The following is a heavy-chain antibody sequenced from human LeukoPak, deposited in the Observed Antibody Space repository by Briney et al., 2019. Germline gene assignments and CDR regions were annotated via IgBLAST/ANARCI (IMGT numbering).Heavy chain of an antibody. CDR1: GYRFTNYW. D-gene: IGHD6-19*01. V-gene: IGHV5-51*01. CDR2: INPADGYT. J-gene: IGHJ4*02. CDR3: ARPHDTGVGASGSGWSYSDF. Sequence: GESLKISCKGSGYRFTNYWIGWVRQMPGKGLEWMGIINPADGYTRYSPSFQGQVTISTDTSIFTAYLQWSSLKASDTAIYYCARPHDTGVGASGSGWSYSDFWGQGTLITVSS.